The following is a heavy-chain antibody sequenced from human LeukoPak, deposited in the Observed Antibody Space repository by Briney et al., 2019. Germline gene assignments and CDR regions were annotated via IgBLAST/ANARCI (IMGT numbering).Heavy chain of an antibody. D-gene: IGHD5-18*01. CDR2: IYYSGST. CDR1: GGSISSSSYY. Sequence: SETLSLTCTVSGGSISSSSYYWGWIRQPPGKGLEWIGSIYYSGSTYYNPSLKSRVTISVDTSKNQFSLKLSSVTAADTAVYYCARLHDTAMVTAFDCWGQGTLVTVSS. J-gene: IGHJ4*02. V-gene: IGHV4-39*07. CDR3: ARLHDTAMVTAFDC.